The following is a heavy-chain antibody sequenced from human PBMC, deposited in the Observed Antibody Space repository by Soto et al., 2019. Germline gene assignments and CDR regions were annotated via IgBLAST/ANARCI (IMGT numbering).Heavy chain of an antibody. Sequence: GSGPTLVNPTQTLTLTCTFSGFSLSTSGMCVSWIRQPPGKALERLARIDWDDDKYYSTSLKTRLTISKDTSKNQVVLTMTNMDPVDTASFYCARICGYSSGLYVCGKLTTATVSS. CDR3: ARICGYSSGLYV. D-gene: IGHD6-19*01. J-gene: IGHJ6*04. CDR1: GFSLSTSGMC. V-gene: IGHV2-70*11. CDR2: IDWDDDK.